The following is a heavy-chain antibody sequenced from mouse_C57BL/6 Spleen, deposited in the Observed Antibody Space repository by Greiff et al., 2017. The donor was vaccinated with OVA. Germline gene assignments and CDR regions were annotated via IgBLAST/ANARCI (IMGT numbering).Heavy chain of an antibody. Sequence: EVQLQQSGPELVKPGASVKISCKASGYTFTDYYMNWVKQSHGKSLEWIGDINPNNGGTSYNQKFKGKATLTVDKSSSTAYMELRSLTSEDSAVYYCASNHYDYDWFAYWGQGTLVTVSA. D-gene: IGHD2-4*01. CDR3: ASNHYDYDWFAY. CDR2: INPNNGGT. CDR1: GYTFTDYY. V-gene: IGHV1-26*01. J-gene: IGHJ3*01.